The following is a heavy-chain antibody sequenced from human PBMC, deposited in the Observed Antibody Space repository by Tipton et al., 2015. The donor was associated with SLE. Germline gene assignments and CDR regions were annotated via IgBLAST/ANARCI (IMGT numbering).Heavy chain of an antibody. CDR3: AKFDFWSGYYSPNVDY. J-gene: IGHJ4*02. V-gene: IGHV3-23*03. D-gene: IGHD3-3*01. CDR2: IYRGGTPI. CDR1: GFTFSNYW. Sequence: GSLRLSCAASGFTFSNYWMSWVRQAPGRGLEWVSTIYRGGTPIYYADSVKGRFTVSRDNSANTLYLQMSSLRDEDTAVYYCAKFDFWSGYYSPNVDYWGRGTLVTVSS.